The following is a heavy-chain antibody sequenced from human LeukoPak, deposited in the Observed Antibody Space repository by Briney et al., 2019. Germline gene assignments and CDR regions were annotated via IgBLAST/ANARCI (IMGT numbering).Heavy chain of an antibody. V-gene: IGHV3-48*04. Sequence: GGSLRLSCAASGFTFSSYSMNWVRQAPGKGLEWVSYISSSSSTIYYADSVKGRFTISRDNAKSSLYLQINSLRAEDTAVYYCARSLVPYRAQAPPDYWGQGTLVTVSS. CDR1: GFTFSSYS. J-gene: IGHJ4*02. CDR2: ISSSSSTI. D-gene: IGHD2-2*01. CDR3: ARSLVPYRAQAPPDY.